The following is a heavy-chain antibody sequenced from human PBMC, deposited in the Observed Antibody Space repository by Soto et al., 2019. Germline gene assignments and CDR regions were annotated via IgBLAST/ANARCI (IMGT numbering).Heavy chain of an antibody. CDR2: ISSSSSYI. CDR3: ARVSVEMATIHFDY. Sequence: AGGSLRLSCAASGFTFSSYSMNWVRQAPGKGLEWVSSISSSSSYIYYADSVKGRFTISRDNAKNSLYLQMNSLRAEDTAVYYCARVSVEMATIHFDYWGQGTLVTVSS. V-gene: IGHV3-21*01. J-gene: IGHJ4*02. D-gene: IGHD2-21*01. CDR1: GFTFSSYS.